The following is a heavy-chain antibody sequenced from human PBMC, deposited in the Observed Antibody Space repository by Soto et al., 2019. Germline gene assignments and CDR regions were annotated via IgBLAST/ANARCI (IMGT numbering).Heavy chain of an antibody. D-gene: IGHD3-10*01. J-gene: IGHJ6*02. V-gene: IGHV4-39*02. CDR2: IYYSGST. CDR3: ARDRITMVRGALGSYGMDV. Sequence: SETLSLTCTVSGGSISSSSYYWGWIRQPPGKGLEWIGSIYYSGSTYYNPSLKSRVTISVDTSKNQFSLKLSSVTAADTAVYYCARDRITMVRGALGSYGMDVWGQGTTVTVSS. CDR1: GGSISSSSYY.